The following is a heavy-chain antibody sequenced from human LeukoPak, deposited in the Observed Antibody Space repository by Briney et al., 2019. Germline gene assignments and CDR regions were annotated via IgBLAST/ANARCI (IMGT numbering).Heavy chain of an antibody. J-gene: IGHJ4*02. CDR2: ISSSSSYI. D-gene: IGHD6-13*01. CDR1: GFTFSSYS. Sequence: PGGSLRLSCAASGFTFSSYSMNWVRQAPGKGLEWVSSISSSSSYIYYADSVKGRFTISRDNAKNSLYLQMNSLRAEDTAVYYCASDLAPWRAGTDIFDYWGQGTLGTVSS. CDR3: ASDLAPWRAGTDIFDY. V-gene: IGHV3-21*01.